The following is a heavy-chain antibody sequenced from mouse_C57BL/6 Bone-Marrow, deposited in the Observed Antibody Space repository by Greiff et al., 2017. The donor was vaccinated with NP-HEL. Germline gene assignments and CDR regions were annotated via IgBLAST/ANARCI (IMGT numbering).Heavy chain of an antibody. Sequence: QVQLQQPGAELVKPGASVKLSCKASGYTFTSYWMHWVKQRPGQGLEWIGMIHPNSGSTNYNEKFKSKATLTVDKSSRTAYMQLSSLTSEDSAVYYCARRGTTVVATDWFAYWGKGTLVTVSA. D-gene: IGHD1-1*01. CDR1: GYTFTSYW. CDR3: ARRGTTVVATDWFAY. V-gene: IGHV1-64*01. CDR2: IHPNSGST. J-gene: IGHJ3*01.